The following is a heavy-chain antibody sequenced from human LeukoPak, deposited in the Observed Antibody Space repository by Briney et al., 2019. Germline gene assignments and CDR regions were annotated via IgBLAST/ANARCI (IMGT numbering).Heavy chain of an antibody. Sequence: PSETLSLTCTVSGGSISSYYWSWIRQPPGKGLEWIGNIYYSRSTTYNPSLKSRVTISVDTSKNQFSLEPSSVTPADTAVYYCARGPTRYYFDYWGQGTLVTVSS. V-gene: IGHV4-59*01. J-gene: IGHJ4*02. CDR1: GGSISSYY. CDR2: IYYSRST. CDR3: ARGPTRYYFDY.